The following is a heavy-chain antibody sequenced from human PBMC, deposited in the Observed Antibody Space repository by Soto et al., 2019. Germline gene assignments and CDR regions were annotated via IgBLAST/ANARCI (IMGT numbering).Heavy chain of an antibody. CDR3: AREQWERSPSGFDY. J-gene: IGHJ4*02. CDR1: GDSISGFY. Sequence: QLQLQESGPGLVKPSETLSLTCTVSGDSISGFYWSWIRQPAGKGLEWIGRILTNESTKYNPSLKSRVTMSIDMSKNHFSLKLRSVTAADTAVYYCAREQWERSPSGFDYWGQGTLVTVSS. V-gene: IGHV4-4*07. D-gene: IGHD1-26*01. CDR2: ILTNEST.